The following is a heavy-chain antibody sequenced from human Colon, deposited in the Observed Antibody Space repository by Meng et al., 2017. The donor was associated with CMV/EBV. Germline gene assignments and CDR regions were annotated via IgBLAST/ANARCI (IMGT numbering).Heavy chain of an antibody. CDR3: VRGRYYGVTFGTAPFFDH. V-gene: IGHV3-21*04. D-gene: IGHD3-16*01. CDR2: ISSSSSHI. J-gene: IGHJ4*02. CDR1: EFTFSSYS. Sequence: GGSLRLSCVASEFTFSSYSMSWVRQAPGKGLEWVSSISSSSSHIYYADSVKGRFTISRDDAKNSLFLQMNSLRAEDTAVYYCVRGRYYGVTFGTAPFFDHWGQGTLVTVSS.